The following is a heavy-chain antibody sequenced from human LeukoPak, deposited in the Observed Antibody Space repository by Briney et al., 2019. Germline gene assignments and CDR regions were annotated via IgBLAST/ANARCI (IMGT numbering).Heavy chain of an antibody. J-gene: IGHJ4*02. V-gene: IGHV3-33*01. CDR1: GFTFSSYG. D-gene: IGHD3-10*01. CDR2: IWHEGGNK. Sequence: PGGPLRLSCAASGFTFSSYGMPWVRQAPGKGLEWVAVIWHEGGNKYYADSVKGRFTISRDNSKNTLYLQMNSLRAEDTAVYYCAGGSGSIDYWGQGTLVTVSS. CDR3: AGGSGSIDY.